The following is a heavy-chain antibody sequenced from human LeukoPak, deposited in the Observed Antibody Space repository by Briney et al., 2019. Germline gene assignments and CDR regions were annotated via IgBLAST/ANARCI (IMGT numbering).Heavy chain of an antibody. D-gene: IGHD1-26*01. V-gene: IGHV3-53*01. CDR1: GFTVSSNY. CDR2: IYSGGST. Sequence: GGSLRLSCAASGFTVSSNYMSWVRQAAGKGLEWVSVIYSGGSTYYADSVKGRFTISRDNSKNTLYLQMNSLRAEDTAVYYCARQVRYSGSYYLDYWGQGTLVTVSS. J-gene: IGHJ4*02. CDR3: ARQVRYSGSYYLDY.